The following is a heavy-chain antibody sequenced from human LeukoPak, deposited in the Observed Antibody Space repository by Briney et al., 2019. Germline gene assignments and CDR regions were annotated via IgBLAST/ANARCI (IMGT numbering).Heavy chain of an antibody. J-gene: IGHJ4*02. CDR3: AKGAADYQDYYFDS. CDR2: IKQDGSEK. D-gene: IGHD4-11*01. Sequence: GGSLRLSCAASGFTFSSYWMSWVRQAPGKGLEWVANIKQDGSEKYYVDSVKGRFTISRDNSKKTLYLQMNSLRTEDTAVYYCAKGAADYQDYYFDSWGQGTLVTVSS. CDR1: GFTFSSYW. V-gene: IGHV3-7*01.